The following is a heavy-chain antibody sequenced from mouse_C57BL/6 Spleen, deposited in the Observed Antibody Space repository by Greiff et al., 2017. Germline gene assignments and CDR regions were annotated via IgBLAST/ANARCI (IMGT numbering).Heavy chain of an antibody. V-gene: IGHV1-39*01. J-gene: IGHJ3*01. CDR1: GYSFTDYN. CDR2: INPNYGTT. D-gene: IGHD1-1*01. CDR3: AIGSSSAWFAY. Sequence: VQLKESGPELVKPGASVKISCKASGYSFTDYNMNWVKQSNGKRLEWIGVINPNYGTTSYNQQFKGKATWTVAQSSSTAYMQLNSLTSEDSAFYYWAIGSSSAWFAYWGQGTLVTVSA.